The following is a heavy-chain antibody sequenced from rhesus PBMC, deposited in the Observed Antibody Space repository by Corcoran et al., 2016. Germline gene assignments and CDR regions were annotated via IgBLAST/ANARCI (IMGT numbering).Heavy chain of an antibody. D-gene: IGHD6-25*01. V-gene: IGHV4-169*02. CDR2: IYGSGSST. Sequence: QLQLQESGPGLVKPSQTLSVTCAVSGASISSSSWSGIRQSPGKGLEWIGYIYGSGSSTNYNPSLKSRVTLSVDTSKNQLSLKLSSVTTADTAVYYCAREGVKGIAAAGTDAFDFWGQGLRVTVSS. CDR1: GASISSSS. J-gene: IGHJ3*01. CDR3: AREGVKGIAAAGTDAFDF.